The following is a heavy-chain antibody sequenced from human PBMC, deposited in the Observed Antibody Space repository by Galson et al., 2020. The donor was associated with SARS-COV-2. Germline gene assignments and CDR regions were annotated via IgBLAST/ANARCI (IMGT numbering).Heavy chain of an antibody. Sequence: TGGSLRLSCAASGFSFSNYEMNWVRQAPGKGLEWISYISSSGRTIHYADSVKGRFTISRDNAKRSLSLQMNSLRAEDTAVYYCARLDAYGPGYWGQGTLVTVSS. CDR2: ISSSGRTI. J-gene: IGHJ4*02. CDR1: GFSFSNYE. CDR3: ARLDAYGPGY. D-gene: IGHD2-21*01. V-gene: IGHV3-48*03.